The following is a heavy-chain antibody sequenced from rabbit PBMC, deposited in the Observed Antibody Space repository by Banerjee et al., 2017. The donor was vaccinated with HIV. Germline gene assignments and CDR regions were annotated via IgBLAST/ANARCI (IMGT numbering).Heavy chain of an antibody. Sequence: QSLEESGGGLVKPEGSLTLTCKASGFDLSSYYYMCWVRQAPGKGLEWIACIYGRSGDTYYASWAKGRFTISKTSSTTVTLQMTSLTAADTATYFCARVSSSPYGSADYWDLWGPGTLVTVS. D-gene: IGHD3-1*01. CDR2: IYGRSGDT. CDR1: GFDLSSYYY. CDR3: ARVSSSPYGSADYWDL. J-gene: IGHJ4*01. V-gene: IGHV1S40*01.